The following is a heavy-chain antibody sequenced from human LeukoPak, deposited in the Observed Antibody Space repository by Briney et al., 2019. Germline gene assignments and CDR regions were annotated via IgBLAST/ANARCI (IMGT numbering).Heavy chain of an antibody. D-gene: IGHD3-10*01. Sequence: PGGSLRLSCAASGFTFSGYGMHWVRQAPGKGLEGVAFIRYDGSNEYYADSVKGRFTISRDKSKNTLYLQMNSLRAEDTAVYYCARDHFYGSGSYYITYFDYWGQGTLVTVSS. CDR2: IRYDGSNE. CDR1: GFTFSGYG. J-gene: IGHJ4*02. V-gene: IGHV3-30*02. CDR3: ARDHFYGSGSYYITYFDY.